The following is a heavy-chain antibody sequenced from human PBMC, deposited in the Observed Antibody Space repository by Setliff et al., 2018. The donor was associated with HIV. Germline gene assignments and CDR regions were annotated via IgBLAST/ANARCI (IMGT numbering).Heavy chain of an antibody. D-gene: IGHD3-3*01. Sequence: SETLSLTCTVSGGSFTSRSYYWGWIRQPPGKGLEWIGSIFYSGITYYNPSLKSRVTISVDTFKNQFSLNLTSVTAADTAVYYCARSKTFYDFWGGYYTHGAFKIWGLGTMVTVSS. V-gene: IGHV4-39*01. CDR2: IFYSGIT. CDR3: ARSKTFYDFWGGYYTHGAFKI. J-gene: IGHJ3*02. CDR1: GGSFTSRSYY.